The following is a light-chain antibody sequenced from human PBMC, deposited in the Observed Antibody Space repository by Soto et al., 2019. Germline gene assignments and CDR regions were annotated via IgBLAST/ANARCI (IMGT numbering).Light chain of an antibody. CDR3: TSYTSISTLV. CDR2: EVT. J-gene: IGLJ2*01. V-gene: IGLV2-14*01. Sequence: QSALTQPASVSGSPGQSITISCTGSSSDVGSYNYVSWYQQHPGKAPKLMIYEVTNRPSGVSNRFSGSKSGDTASLTISGLQAADEADYYCTSYTSISTLVFGGGTKVTVL. CDR1: SSDVGSYNY.